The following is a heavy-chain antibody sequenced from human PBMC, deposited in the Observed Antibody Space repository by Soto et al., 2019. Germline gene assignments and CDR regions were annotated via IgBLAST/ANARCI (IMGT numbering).Heavy chain of an antibody. J-gene: IGHJ5*02. D-gene: IGHD2-21*02. CDR2: MNPNSVNT. CDR3: ARVESYCGGDCPP. CDR1: GYTFTIYD. Sequence: ASVKVSCKASGYTFTIYDINWVRQAPGQGLEWMGWMNPNSVNTLYAQKFQGRVTMTRNTSISTAYMEWSSLRSEDTAVYYCARVESYCGGDCPPWGQGTLVTVSS. V-gene: IGHV1-8*01.